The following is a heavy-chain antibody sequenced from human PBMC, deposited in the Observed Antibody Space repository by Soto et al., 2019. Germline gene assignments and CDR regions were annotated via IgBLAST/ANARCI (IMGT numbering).Heavy chain of an antibody. Sequence: QVQLVQSGAAEEQPGASVKVSCKASGYIFINYGISWVRQAPGQGLEWMGWISVYNGDTNYVQKFQGRVTMTADTSTNTADMELRSLRSDDTAVYYCARDGYGSAFDYWGQGTLVTVSS. V-gene: IGHV1-18*01. D-gene: IGHD5-18*01. CDR1: GYIFINYG. J-gene: IGHJ4*02. CDR3: ARDGYGSAFDY. CDR2: ISVYNGDT.